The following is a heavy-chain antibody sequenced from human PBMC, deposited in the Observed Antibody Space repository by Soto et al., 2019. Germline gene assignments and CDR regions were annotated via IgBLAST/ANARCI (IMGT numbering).Heavy chain of an antibody. Sequence: QVQLVQSGAEVREPGASVKVSCKASGYSFTSLDINWVRQTTGQGLEWMGWMQPSSGRTGYAQKFQGRVTMTRDTSINTAYMDPSSLTSDDTAFYYCARGVTAGVDYWGQGTLVTVSS. CDR2: MQPSSGRT. V-gene: IGHV1-8*01. CDR3: ARGVTAGVDY. CDR1: GYSFTSLD. J-gene: IGHJ4*02. D-gene: IGHD1-26*01.